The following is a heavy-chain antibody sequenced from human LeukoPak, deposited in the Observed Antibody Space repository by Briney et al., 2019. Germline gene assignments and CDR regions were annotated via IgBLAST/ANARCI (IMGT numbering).Heavy chain of an antibody. D-gene: IGHD2-2*01. CDR1: GGFLSGCY. Sequence: SETLSLTCTVSGGFLSGCYWSWIRRPPGKGLECIAFIYYSGGGPEGVGNTNYNPSVKSRVTISLDTSKNQFSLKMKSVIAADTAVYFRARDEGSSYPFDYWGQGTLVTVSS. J-gene: IGHJ4*02. V-gene: IGHV4-59*01. CDR3: ARDEGSSYPFDY. CDR2: IYYSGGGPEGVGNT.